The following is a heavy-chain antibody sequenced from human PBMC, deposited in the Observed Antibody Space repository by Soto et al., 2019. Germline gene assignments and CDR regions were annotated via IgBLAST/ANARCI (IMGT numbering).Heavy chain of an antibody. CDR3: AREDITMVRGVKYYYYGMDG. CDR1: GFTFSSYA. CDR2: ISGSGGST. J-gene: IGHJ6*02. Sequence: PGGSLRLSCAASGFTFSSYAMNWVRQAPGKGLEWVSVISGSGGSTYYADSVKGRFTISRDNSKNTLYLQMNSLRAEGTAVYYCAREDITMVRGVKYYYYGMDGWGQGTTVTVSS. V-gene: IGHV3-23*01. D-gene: IGHD3-10*01.